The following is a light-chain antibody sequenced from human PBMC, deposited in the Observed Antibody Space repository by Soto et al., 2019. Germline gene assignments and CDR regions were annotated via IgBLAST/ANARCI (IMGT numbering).Light chain of an antibody. Sequence: DIQMTQSPSSVSASVGERVTITCRASQNVNSWLAWYQQKPGKAPKLLIYSASTLQSAVPSRFSGSGSETEFTLTINSLQPEDFATYYCQQANSFPLTFGGGTKVEIK. CDR3: QQANSFPLT. CDR1: QNVNSW. J-gene: IGKJ4*01. CDR2: SAS. V-gene: IGKV1D-12*01.